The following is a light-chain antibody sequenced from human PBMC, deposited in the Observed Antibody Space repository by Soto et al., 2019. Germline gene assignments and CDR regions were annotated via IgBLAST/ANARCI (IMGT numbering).Light chain of an antibody. CDR3: QQYTSSPPKT. CDR2: DAS. Sequence: EIVLTQSPGTLSLSPGERGTLSCRASQTVSSNFLAWYQQKPGQAPRLLIFDASTRATGIPDRFTGSGSGTDFTLTISRLEPEDFAVYYCQQYTSSPPKTFGQGTKVDI. CDR1: QTVSSNF. V-gene: IGKV3-20*01. J-gene: IGKJ1*01.